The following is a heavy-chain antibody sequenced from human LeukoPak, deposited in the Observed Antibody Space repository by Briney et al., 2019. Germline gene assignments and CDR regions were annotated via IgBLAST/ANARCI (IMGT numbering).Heavy chain of an antibody. J-gene: IGHJ6*03. V-gene: IGHV3-23*01. D-gene: IGHD3-10*01. Sequence: QTGGSLRLSCAASGFTFSSYGMSWVRQAPGKGLEWVSAISGSGGSTYYADSVKGRFTISRDNSKNTLYLQMNSLKASDTAMYYCARLVSEIEPMVREYYYYYMDVWGKGTTVTISS. CDR3: ARLVSEIEPMVREYYYYYMDV. CDR1: GFTFSSYG. CDR2: ISGSGGST.